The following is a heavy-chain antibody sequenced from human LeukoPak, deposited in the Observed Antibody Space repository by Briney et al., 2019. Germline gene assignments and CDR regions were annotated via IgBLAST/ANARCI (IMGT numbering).Heavy chain of an antibody. D-gene: IGHD6-19*01. CDR2: IYYGGST. CDR1: GGSISSYY. CDR3: ARAGIAVAADFDY. Sequence: SETLSLTCTVSGGSISSYYWSWIRPPPGKGLEWIGYIYYGGSTNYNPSLKSRVTISVDTSKNQFSLKLSSVTAADTAVYYCARAGIAVAADFDYWGQGTLVTVSS. V-gene: IGHV4-59*01. J-gene: IGHJ4*02.